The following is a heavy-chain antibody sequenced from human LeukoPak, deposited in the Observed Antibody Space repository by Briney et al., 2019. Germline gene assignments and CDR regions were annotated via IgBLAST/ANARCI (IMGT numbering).Heavy chain of an antibody. D-gene: IGHD6-13*01. CDR2: ISSSSSTI. CDR1: GFTFSSYS. J-gene: IGHJ6*02. Sequence: PGGSLRLSCAASGFTFSSYSMNWVRQAPGKGLEWVSYISSSSSTISYADSVKGRFTISRDNAKNSLYLQMNSLRAEDTAVYYCARVGYSRGSSWYVGYYYGMDVWGQGTTVTVSS. CDR3: ARVGYSRGSSWYVGYYYGMDV. V-gene: IGHV3-48*01.